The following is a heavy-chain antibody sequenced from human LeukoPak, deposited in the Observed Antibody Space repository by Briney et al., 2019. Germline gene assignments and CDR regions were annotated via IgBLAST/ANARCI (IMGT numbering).Heavy chain of an antibody. D-gene: IGHD3-22*01. Sequence: PGGSLRLSXAASGFTFSSYEMNWVRQAPGKGLEWVSYISSSGSTIYYADSVKGRFTISRDNAKNSLYLQMNSLRAEDTAVYYCARVDSSGYYPHSYYFDYWGQRTLVTVSS. V-gene: IGHV3-48*03. CDR3: ARVDSSGYYPHSYYFDY. J-gene: IGHJ4*02. CDR1: GFTFSSYE. CDR2: ISSSGSTI.